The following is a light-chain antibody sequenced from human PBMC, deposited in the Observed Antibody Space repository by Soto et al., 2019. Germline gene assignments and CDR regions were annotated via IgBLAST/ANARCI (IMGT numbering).Light chain of an antibody. Sequence: DIQMTQSPSSLSASGGDRVTITCRASQTISNYLNWYQQKPGKAPKLLIYAASSLQSGVPSRFSGSGSGTDFTLTISSLQPEDFATYYCQQSYSTLWTFGQGTKVEIK. CDR3: QQSYSTLWT. CDR2: AAS. V-gene: IGKV1-39*01. J-gene: IGKJ1*01. CDR1: QTISNY.